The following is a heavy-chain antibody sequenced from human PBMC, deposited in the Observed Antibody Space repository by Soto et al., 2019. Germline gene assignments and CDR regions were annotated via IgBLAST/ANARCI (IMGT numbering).Heavy chain of an antibody. Sequence: QVQLQESGPGLVKPSQTLSLTCTVSGGSISSGGYYWSWIRQHPGKGLEWIGYIYYSGSTYYNPSLKSRVTISVDTSKNQFSLKLSSVTAADTAVYYCARGLWGSYRYYFDYWGQGTLVTVSS. CDR2: IYYSGST. J-gene: IGHJ4*02. CDR1: GGSISSGGYY. D-gene: IGHD3-16*02. CDR3: ARGLWGSYRYYFDY. V-gene: IGHV4-31*03.